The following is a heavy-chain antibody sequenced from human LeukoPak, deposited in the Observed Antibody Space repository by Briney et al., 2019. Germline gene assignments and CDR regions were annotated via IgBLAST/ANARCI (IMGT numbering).Heavy chain of an antibody. D-gene: IGHD6-19*01. V-gene: IGHV3-48*01. CDR3: ARDLPDLYSSGWTSFDY. CDR1: GFTFSSYS. J-gene: IGHJ4*02. CDR2: ISSSSSTI. Sequence: PGGSLRLSCAASGFTFSSYSMNWVRQAPGKGLEWVSYISSSSSTIYYADSVKGRFAISRDNAKNSLYLQMNSLRAKDTAVYYCARDLPDLYSSGWTSFDYWGQGTLVTVSS.